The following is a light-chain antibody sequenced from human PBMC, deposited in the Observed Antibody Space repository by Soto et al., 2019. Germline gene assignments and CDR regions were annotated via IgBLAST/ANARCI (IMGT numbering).Light chain of an antibody. CDR3: QQYGSSPGT. CDR1: QSVTNRY. Sequence: EIGLTQSPGTLSLSPRERATLSCRASQSVTNRYLAWYRQKPGQAPRLLIFGASIRDTGIPDRFSGSGSGTDFTLTINRLEPEDFAVYYCQQYGSSPGTFGQGTKVDIK. V-gene: IGKV3-20*01. CDR2: GAS. J-gene: IGKJ1*01.